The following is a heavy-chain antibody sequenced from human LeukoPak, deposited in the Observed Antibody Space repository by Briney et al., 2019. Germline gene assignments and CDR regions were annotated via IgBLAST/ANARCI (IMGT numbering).Heavy chain of an antibody. CDR1: GYSFTSYW. Sequence: GESLKISCKGSGYSFTSYWIGWVRQMPGKGLEWMGIIYPGDSDTRYSPSFQGQVTISADKSISTAYLQWSSLKASDTAMYYCVRSIYYYDSSGYVAYFDYWGQGTLVTVSS. CDR3: VRSIYYYDSSGYVAYFDY. J-gene: IGHJ4*02. CDR2: IYPGDSDT. V-gene: IGHV5-51*01. D-gene: IGHD3-22*01.